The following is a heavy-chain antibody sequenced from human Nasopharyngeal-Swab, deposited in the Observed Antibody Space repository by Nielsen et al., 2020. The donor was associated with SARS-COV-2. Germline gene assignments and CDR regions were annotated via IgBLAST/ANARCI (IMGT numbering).Heavy chain of an antibody. CDR1: GFTVSSNY. D-gene: IGHD1-26*01. CDR2: IYSGGST. J-gene: IGHJ3*02. Sequence: GESLKISCAASGFTVSSNYMSWVRQAPGKGLGWASVIYSGGSTYYADSVKGRFTISRDNSKNTLYLQMNSLRAEDTAVYYCARWEPHDAFDIWGQGTMVTVPS. V-gene: IGHV3-53*01. CDR3: ARWEPHDAFDI.